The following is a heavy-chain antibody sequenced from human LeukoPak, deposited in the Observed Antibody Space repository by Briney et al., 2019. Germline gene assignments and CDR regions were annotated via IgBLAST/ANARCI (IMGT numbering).Heavy chain of an antibody. J-gene: IGHJ4*02. D-gene: IGHD6-19*01. CDR1: GYSFTSYW. V-gene: IGHV5-51*01. Sequence: GESLKISCKGSGYSFTSYWIGWVRQMPGKGLEWMGIIYPGDSDTRYSPSFQGQVTIPADKSISTAYLQWSSLKASDTAMYYCARQRSIAVAGYDYWGQGTLVTVSS. CDR3: ARQRSIAVAGYDY. CDR2: IYPGDSDT.